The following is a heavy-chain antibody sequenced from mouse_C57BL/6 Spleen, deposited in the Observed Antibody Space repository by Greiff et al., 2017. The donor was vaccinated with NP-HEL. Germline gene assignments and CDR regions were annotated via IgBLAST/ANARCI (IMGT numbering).Heavy chain of an antibody. J-gene: IGHJ2*01. CDR3: AREEDGYYDYFDY. V-gene: IGHV1-72*01. D-gene: IGHD2-3*01. Sequence: QVQLQQPGAELVKPGASVKLSCKASGYTFTSYWTHWVKQRPGRGLEWIGRIAPNSGGTKYNEKFKSKATLTVDKPSSTAYMQLSSLTSEDSAVYYCAREEDGYYDYFDYWGQGTTLTVSS. CDR1: GYTFTSYW. CDR2: IAPNSGGT.